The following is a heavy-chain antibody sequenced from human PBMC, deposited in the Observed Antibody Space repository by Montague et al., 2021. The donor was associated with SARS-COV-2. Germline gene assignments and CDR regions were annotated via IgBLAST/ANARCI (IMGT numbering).Heavy chain of an antibody. V-gene: IGHV3-21*06. Sequence: SLRLSCAASGFIFSHYSMNWVRQAPGKGLEWVSSISYASNYIYYADSVRDRFTISRDNGKNSLYLQMNSLRVEDTGLYFCARGFPYNVDFWGQGTVVTVSS. D-gene: IGHD1-14*01. CDR1: GFIFSHYS. CDR2: ISYASNYI. CDR3: ARGFPYNVDF. J-gene: IGHJ4*02.